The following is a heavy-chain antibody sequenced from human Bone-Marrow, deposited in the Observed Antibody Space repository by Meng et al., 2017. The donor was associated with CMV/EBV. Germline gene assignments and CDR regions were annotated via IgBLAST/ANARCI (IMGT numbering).Heavy chain of an antibody. J-gene: IGHJ4*02. CDR2: IIPIFGTT. CDR1: GDTFSSYA. V-gene: IGHV1-69*05. CDR3: AREVCSSTICYAFDD. D-gene: IGHD2-2*01. Sequence: SVKDSCKASGDTFSSYAISGVRQAPGQGLEWMGGIIPIFGTTNYAQKFQGRVTITTDESTSTAYMELSSLRSEDTAVYYCAREVCSSTICYAFDDWGQGTLVTVSS.